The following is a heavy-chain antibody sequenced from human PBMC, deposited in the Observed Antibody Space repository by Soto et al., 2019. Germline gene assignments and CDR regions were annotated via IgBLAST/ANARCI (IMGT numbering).Heavy chain of an antibody. D-gene: IGHD3-10*01. V-gene: IGHV4-31*03. J-gene: IGHJ4*02. CDR2: IYYSGST. CDR1: GDSISSGGYY. CDR3: ARGPGTMAKIDY. Sequence: SETLSLTCTVSGDSISSGGYYWSWIRQHPGKGLEWIGYIYYSGSTYYNPSLKSRVTISVDTSKNQFSLKLSSVTAADTAVYYCARGPGTMAKIDYWGQGTLVTVSS.